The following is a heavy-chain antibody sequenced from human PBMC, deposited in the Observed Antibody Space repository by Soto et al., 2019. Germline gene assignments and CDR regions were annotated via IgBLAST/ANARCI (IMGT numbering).Heavy chain of an antibody. Sequence: SVKVSCKASGGTFSSYAINWVRQAPGRGLEWMGGIIPIFDTANSAQKFQDRLTITADESTSTAYMELSSLRSEDTAVYYCARGTCSGGTCYSVFDYWGQGALVTVSS. CDR2: IIPIFDTA. CDR3: ARGTCSGGTCYSVFDY. CDR1: GGTFSSYA. V-gene: IGHV1-69*13. J-gene: IGHJ4*02. D-gene: IGHD2-15*01.